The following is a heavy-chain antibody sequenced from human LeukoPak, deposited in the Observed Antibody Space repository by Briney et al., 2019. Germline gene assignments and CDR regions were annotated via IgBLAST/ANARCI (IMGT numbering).Heavy chain of an antibody. Sequence: SETLSLTCAVSGGSISSSNWWSWVRQPPGKGLEWIGEIYHSGSTNYNPSLKSRVAISVDKSKNQFSLKLSSVTAADTAVYYCARDAAYGTTDLYYYYYMDVWGKGTTVTVSS. V-gene: IGHV4-4*02. CDR2: IYHSGST. D-gene: IGHD1-7*01. CDR1: GGSISSSNW. J-gene: IGHJ6*03. CDR3: ARDAAYGTTDLYYYYYMDV.